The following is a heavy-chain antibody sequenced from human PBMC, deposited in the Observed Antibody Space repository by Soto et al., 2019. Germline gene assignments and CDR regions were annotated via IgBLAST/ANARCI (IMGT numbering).Heavy chain of an antibody. D-gene: IGHD3-10*01. CDR2: ISTNNDAI. CDR3: ASVLGSRRSGSYPSY. Sequence: EVQLVESGGGLVQRGGSLRLYCAASGFSISDCSMNWVRRAPGKGLEWISYISTNNDAIYYADSVKGRFTISRDNAKNSLYLQMNSLRAEDTALYYCASVLGSRRSGSYPSYCGQGTLVTVSS. V-gene: IGHV3-48*01. CDR1: GFSISDCS. J-gene: IGHJ4*02.